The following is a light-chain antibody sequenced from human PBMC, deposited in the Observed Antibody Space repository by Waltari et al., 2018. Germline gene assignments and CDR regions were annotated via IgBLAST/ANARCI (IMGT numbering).Light chain of an antibody. CDR1: QSLLSSSTNKNY. Sequence: DIVMTQSPDSLAVSLGARATINCMSSQSLLSSSTNKNYLAWYQQKPGQPPNLLLYWASTRKSGVPDRFSGSGSGTDFTLTISSLQAEDVAVYYCQQYYGAPLTFGGGTKVEIK. CDR2: WAS. CDR3: QQYYGAPLT. J-gene: IGKJ4*01. V-gene: IGKV4-1*01.